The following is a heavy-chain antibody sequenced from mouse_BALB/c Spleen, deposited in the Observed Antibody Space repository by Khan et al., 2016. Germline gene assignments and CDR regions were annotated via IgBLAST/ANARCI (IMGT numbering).Heavy chain of an antibody. CDR2: FDPANGNT. Sequence: VQLKQSGAELVKPGASVKLSCTASGFNIKDTYMHWVNQRPEQGLEWIGRFDPANGNTKYDPKFQGKAPITADTSSNTPFLQLGNLNSEATAVFCCARGYCCTSHFDCWGQGTTRTVSS. D-gene: IGHD2-14*01. CDR3: ARGYCCTSHFDC. J-gene: IGHJ2*01. CDR1: GFNIKDTY. V-gene: IGHV14-3*02.